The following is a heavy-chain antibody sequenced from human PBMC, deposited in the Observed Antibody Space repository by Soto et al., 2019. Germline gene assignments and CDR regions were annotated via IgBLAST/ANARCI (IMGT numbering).Heavy chain of an antibody. CDR2: ITSSSRSI. J-gene: IGHJ3*01. Sequence: EVQLVESGGGLVQPGGSLRLSCAASGFPFSTYDMNWVRQAPGKGLQWVAYITSSSRSISYADSVKGRFTISRDNAKNSLYLQMNSLRVEDTAVYYCVRDSCGGDCYDPEAFEVWGLGTMITVS. D-gene: IGHD2-21*02. CDR1: GFPFSTYD. CDR3: VRDSCGGDCYDPEAFEV. V-gene: IGHV3-48*01.